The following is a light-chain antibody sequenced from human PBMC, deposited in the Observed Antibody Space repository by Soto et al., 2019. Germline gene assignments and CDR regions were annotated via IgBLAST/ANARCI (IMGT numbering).Light chain of an antibody. CDR3: MQARQPPWT. V-gene: IGKV2-28*01. J-gene: IGKJ1*01. Sequence: DIVMTQSPLSLPVTPGEPASISCRSSQSLLQSNGYNYLDWYLQKPGQSPQLLIYMGANRASGVPDRFSGSGSGTDFTLKISRVEAEDVGVYYCMQARQPPWTFGQGTKVEIK. CDR2: MGA. CDR1: QSLLQSNGYNY.